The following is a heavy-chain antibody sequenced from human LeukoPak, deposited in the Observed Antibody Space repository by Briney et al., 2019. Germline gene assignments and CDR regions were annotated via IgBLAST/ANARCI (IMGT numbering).Heavy chain of an antibody. Sequence: GASVKVSCKASGGTFSSYAISWVRQAPGQGLEWMGRIIPILGIANYAQKFQGRVTITADKSTSTAYMELSSLRSEDTAVYYCAGAIVATLYYYYGMDVWGQGTTVTVSS. CDR1: GGTFSSYA. V-gene: IGHV1-69*04. CDR3: AGAIVATLYYYYGMDV. CDR2: IIPILGIA. J-gene: IGHJ6*02. D-gene: IGHD5-12*01.